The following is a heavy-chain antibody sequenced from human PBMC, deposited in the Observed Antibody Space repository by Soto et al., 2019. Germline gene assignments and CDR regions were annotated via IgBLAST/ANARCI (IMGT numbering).Heavy chain of an antibody. V-gene: IGHV3-11*06. CDR1: GFTFSDYY. D-gene: IGHD2-15*01. CDR3: ARVSPLGYCSGGSCYRWFDP. CDR2: ISSSSSYT. Sequence: MQLVESGGGLAQPGGSLRLSCAASGFTFSDYYMSWIRQAPGKGLEWVSYISSSSSYTNYADSVKGRFTISRDNAKNSLYLQMNSLRAEDTAVYYCARVSPLGYCSGGSCYRWFDPWGQGTLVTVSS. J-gene: IGHJ5*02.